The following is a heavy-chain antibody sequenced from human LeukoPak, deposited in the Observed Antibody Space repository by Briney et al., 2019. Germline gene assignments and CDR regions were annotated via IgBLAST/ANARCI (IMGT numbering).Heavy chain of an antibody. CDR1: GFTFSSYG. J-gene: IGHJ6*03. Sequence: GGSLRLSCAASGFTFSSYGMHWVRQAPGKGLEWVAVIWYDGSNKYYADSVKGRFPISRDNSKNTLYLKMNSLRAEDTAVYYCARAMVYPDEFMDVWGKGTTVTVSS. V-gene: IGHV3-33*01. D-gene: IGHD2-8*01. CDR3: ARAMVYPDEFMDV. CDR2: IWYDGSNK.